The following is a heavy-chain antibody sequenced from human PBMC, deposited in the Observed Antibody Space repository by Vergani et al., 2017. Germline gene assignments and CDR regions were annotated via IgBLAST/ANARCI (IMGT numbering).Heavy chain of an antibody. Sequence: QVQLVQSGAEVKKPGASVKVSCKASGYTFTSYGISWVRQAPGQGLEWMGWISAYNGNPNYAQKLQGRVTMTTDTSTSTAYMELRSLRSDDTAVYYCARGYCTNGVCYPVFYGMDVWGQGTTVTVSS. CDR2: ISAYNGNP. CDR1: GYTFTSYG. D-gene: IGHD2-8*01. CDR3: ARGYCTNGVCYPVFYGMDV. J-gene: IGHJ6*02. V-gene: IGHV1-18*04.